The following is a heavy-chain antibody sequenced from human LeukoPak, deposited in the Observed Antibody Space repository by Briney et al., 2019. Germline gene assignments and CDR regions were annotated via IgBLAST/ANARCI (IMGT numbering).Heavy chain of an antibody. CDR2: INWNGGST. V-gene: IGHV3-20*04. CDR3: ARTSGDYYDSSGIY. Sequence: GGSLRLSCAASGFTFDDYGMSWVRQAPGKGLEWVSGINWNGGSTGYADSVKRRFTISRDNAKNSLYLQMNSLRAEDTALYYCARTSGDYYDSSGIYWGQGTLVTVSS. CDR1: GFTFDDYG. J-gene: IGHJ4*02. D-gene: IGHD3-22*01.